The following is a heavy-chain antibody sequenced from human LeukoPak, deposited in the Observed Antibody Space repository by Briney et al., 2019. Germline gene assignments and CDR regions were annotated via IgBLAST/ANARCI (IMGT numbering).Heavy chain of an antibody. J-gene: IGHJ4*02. CDR2: INHSGST. Sequence: SETLSLTCAVYGGSFSGYCWSWIRQPPGKGLEWIGEINHSGSTNYNPSLKSRVTISVDTSKNQFSLKLSSVTAADTAVYYCARGGGSYLRTFDYWGQGTLVTVSS. CDR3: ARGGGSYLRTFDY. D-gene: IGHD1-26*01. CDR1: GGSFSGYC. V-gene: IGHV4-34*01.